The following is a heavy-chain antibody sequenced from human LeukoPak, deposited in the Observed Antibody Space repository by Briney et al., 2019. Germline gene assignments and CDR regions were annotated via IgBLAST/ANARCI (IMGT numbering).Heavy chain of an antibody. Sequence: KASETLSLTCTVSGGSISSSSYYWGWIRQPPGKGLEWIGSIYYSGSTYYNPSLKSRVTISVDTSKNQFSLKLSSVIAADTAVYYCARHAGSWYFDYWGQGTLVTVSS. CDR2: IYYSGST. V-gene: IGHV4-39*01. CDR1: GGSISSSSYY. CDR3: ARHAGSWYFDY. D-gene: IGHD6-13*01. J-gene: IGHJ4*02.